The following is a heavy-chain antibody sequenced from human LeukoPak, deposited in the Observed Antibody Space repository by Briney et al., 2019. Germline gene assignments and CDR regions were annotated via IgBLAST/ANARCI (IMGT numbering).Heavy chain of an antibody. CDR1: GFTFSNYA. V-gene: IGHV3-23*01. CDR2: ISGSTGST. Sequence: GGSLRLSCAASGFTFSNYAMNWVRQAPGKGLEGVSLISGSTGSTYYADSVKGRFSISRDNSKNTLYLQMKSLRAEDTAVYYSAVGSYLGRNFDYWGQGTLVTVSS. D-gene: IGHD1-26*01. CDR3: AVGSYLGRNFDY. J-gene: IGHJ4*02.